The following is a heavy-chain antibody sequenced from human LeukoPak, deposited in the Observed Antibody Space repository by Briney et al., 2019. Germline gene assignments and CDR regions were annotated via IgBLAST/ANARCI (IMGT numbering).Heavy chain of an antibody. CDR3: ARDRATHYDILTGSRQYNWFDP. CDR2: IFPESGDT. CDR1: GYTFTGHY. Sequence: GASVKVSCKTSGYTFTGHYMHWVRQAPGQGLEWMGWIFPESGDTHYAQKFQGRVTMTRDTSISTAYMELSRLRSDDTAVYYCARDRATHYDILTGSRQYNWFDPWGQGTLVTVSS. V-gene: IGHV1-2*02. J-gene: IGHJ5*02. D-gene: IGHD3-9*01.